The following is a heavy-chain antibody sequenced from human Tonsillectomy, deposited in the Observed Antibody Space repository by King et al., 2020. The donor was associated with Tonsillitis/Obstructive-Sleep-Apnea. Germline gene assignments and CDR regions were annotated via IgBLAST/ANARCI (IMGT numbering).Heavy chain of an antibody. CDR3: AKENDALLGSRNWFDT. V-gene: IGHV3-9*01. CDR2: ISWHSGSV. CDR1: GFTFDNYA. D-gene: IGHD3-16*01. J-gene: IGHJ5*02. Sequence: VQLVESGGGLVQPGRSLRLSYAASGFTFDNYAMHWVRQAPGKGLEWVSGISWHSGSVGYADTVKGRFTISRDNAKNSLYLQMNSLRAEDTALYYCAKENDALLGSRNWFDTWGQGTLVTVSS.